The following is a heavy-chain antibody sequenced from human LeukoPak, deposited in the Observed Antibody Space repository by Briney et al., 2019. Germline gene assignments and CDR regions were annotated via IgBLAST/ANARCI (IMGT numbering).Heavy chain of an antibody. V-gene: IGHV4-38-2*02. CDR2: IYHSGST. D-gene: IGHD3-10*01. Sequence: SETLSLTCTVSGYSISSGYYWGWIRQPPGKGLEWIGSIYHSGSTYYNPSLKSRVTISGDTSKNQFSLKLSSVTAADTAVYYCARDSGTTGEVKFDPWGQGTLVTVSS. CDR1: GYSISSGYY. CDR3: ARDSGTTGEVKFDP. J-gene: IGHJ5*02.